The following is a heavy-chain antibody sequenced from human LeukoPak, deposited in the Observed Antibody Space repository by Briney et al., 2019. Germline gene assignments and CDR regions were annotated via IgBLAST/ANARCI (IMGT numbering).Heavy chain of an antibody. Sequence: ASVKVSCKASGYTFTSNYLHWVRQAPGQSLEWMGIINPSGGRTTYAQKFQGRVSMTRDTSTTTVYMELSSLRYEDTAVYYCARGAIFGVVIRDYWGQGTLVTVSS. J-gene: IGHJ4*02. D-gene: IGHD3-3*02. CDR3: ARGAIFGVVIRDY. V-gene: IGHV1-46*01. CDR2: INPSGGRT. CDR1: GYTFTSNY.